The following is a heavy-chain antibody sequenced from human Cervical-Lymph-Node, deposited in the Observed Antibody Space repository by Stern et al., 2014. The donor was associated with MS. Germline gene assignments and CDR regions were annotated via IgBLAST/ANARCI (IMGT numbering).Heavy chain of an antibody. J-gene: IGHJ5*02. CDR2: IYYSRGT. Sequence: QVQLQESGPELVKPSATLSLTCTVSGGSISSYYWSWIRQPPGKGLEWIGYIYYSRGTTYNPSLNRRVTLPVDTSKNKFSLKLSSVTAADTAVYYCARGATQAFDPWGQGTLVTVSS. CDR3: ARGATQAFDP. V-gene: IGHV4-59*01. CDR1: GGSISSYY.